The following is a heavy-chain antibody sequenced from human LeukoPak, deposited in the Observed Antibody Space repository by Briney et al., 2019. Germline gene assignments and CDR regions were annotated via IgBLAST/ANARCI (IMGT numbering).Heavy chain of an antibody. CDR3: ARVGCSSTSCPRRNSFDI. J-gene: IGHJ3*02. D-gene: IGHD2-2*01. CDR1: GGSISSYY. Sequence: SETLSLICTVSGGSISSYYWSWIRQPPGKGLEWIGYIYYSGSMSYIGGTYYNPSLQSRVTISVDTSKNQFSLNLSSVTAADTAVYYCARVGCSSTSCPRRNSFDIWGQGTTVTVSS. CDR2: IYYSGSMSYIGGT. V-gene: IGHV4-59*01.